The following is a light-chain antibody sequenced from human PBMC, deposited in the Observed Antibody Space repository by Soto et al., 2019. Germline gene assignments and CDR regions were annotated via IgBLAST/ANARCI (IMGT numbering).Light chain of an antibody. Sequence: EIVLTQSPGTLSLSPGESATLSCRASQSVSSNSLAWYRRNPGQPPSLLIYGTSTRATDIPRRFSGSGSGTDLTLTITRLEPEDFAVYFCHQYGDSPPTFGQGTKVEVK. CDR1: QSVSSNS. CDR3: HQYGDSPPT. J-gene: IGKJ1*01. V-gene: IGKV3-20*01. CDR2: GTS.